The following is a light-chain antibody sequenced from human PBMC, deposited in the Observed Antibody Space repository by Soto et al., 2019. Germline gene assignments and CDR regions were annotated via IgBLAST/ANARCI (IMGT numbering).Light chain of an antibody. V-gene: IGKV3-15*01. CDR3: HHHSDRPT. CDR1: QDISTN. Sequence: EIVMTQSPATLSVSPGETATVSCRASQDISTNLAWYQQKPGQPPRLLIYGASTRATGIPVRFSGSGSGTEFTLTISSLQSEDFAVYYCHHHSDRPTFGQGTKLEIK. CDR2: GAS. J-gene: IGKJ2*01.